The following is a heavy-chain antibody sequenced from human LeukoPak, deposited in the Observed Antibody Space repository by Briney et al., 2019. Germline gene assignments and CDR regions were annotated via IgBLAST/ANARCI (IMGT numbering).Heavy chain of an antibody. V-gene: IGHV4-39*01. CDR2: IYYSGST. J-gene: IGHJ4*02. D-gene: IGHD3-22*01. CDR1: GGSISSSRYY. CDR3: ARQNYDSSGYYYSHRKVDY. Sequence: PSETLSLTCTVSGGSISSSRYYWGWIRQPPGKGLEWIGSIYYSGSTYYNPSLKSRVTISVDTSKNQFSLKLSSVTAADTAVYYCARQNYDSSGYYYSHRKVDYWGQGTLVTVSS.